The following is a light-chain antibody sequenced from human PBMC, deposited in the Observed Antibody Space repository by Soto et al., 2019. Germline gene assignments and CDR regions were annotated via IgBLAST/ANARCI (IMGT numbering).Light chain of an antibody. CDR3: QQSQSFPLT. J-gene: IGKJ4*01. CDR2: SAS. V-gene: IGKV1-39*01. CDR1: QSVSRY. Sequence: DIQMTQSPSSLSASVGDRVTITCRASQSVSRYLNWYQQKPGKAPKLLIYSASSFQSGVSSRFSGSGSGTDFTLTISSLQPEDFATYYCQQSQSFPLTFGGGTRWIS.